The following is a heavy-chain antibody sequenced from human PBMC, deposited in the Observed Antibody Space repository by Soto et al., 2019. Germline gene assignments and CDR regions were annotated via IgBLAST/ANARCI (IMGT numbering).Heavy chain of an antibody. CDR1: GFTFSSYS. D-gene: IGHD3-3*01. V-gene: IGHV3-21*01. J-gene: IGHJ6*02. Sequence: GGSLRLSCAASGFTFSSYSMNWVRQAPGKGLEWVSSISSSSSYIYYADSVKGRFTISRDNAKNSLHLQMNSLRAEDTAVYYCARKVLRFLEWSPEYGMDVWGQGTTVTVSS. CDR2: ISSSSSYI. CDR3: ARKVLRFLEWSPEYGMDV.